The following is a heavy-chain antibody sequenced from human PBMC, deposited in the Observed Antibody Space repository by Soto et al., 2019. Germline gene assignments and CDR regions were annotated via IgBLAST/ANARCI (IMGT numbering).Heavy chain of an antibody. CDR1: GYTFNNSG. CDR2: ISAKNGNT. D-gene: IGHD2-2*01. Sequence: QVQLVQSGAEVKKPGASVKVSCKASGYTFNNSGISWVRQAPGRGREWMGWISAKNGNTNYAQKVQGRVTMTTDTATSTDYMVMRSHRSDDTAVYFCARDLGDIVVVSEATEFDHWGQGTLVTVSS. CDR3: ARDLGDIVVVSEATEFDH. J-gene: IGHJ4*02. V-gene: IGHV1-18*04.